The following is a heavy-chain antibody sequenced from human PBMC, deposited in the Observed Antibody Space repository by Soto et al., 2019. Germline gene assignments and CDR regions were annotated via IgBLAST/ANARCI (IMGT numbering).Heavy chain of an antibody. CDR3: AKSPLPYGGNSDAFDI. CDR1: GFTFSSYA. D-gene: IGHD4-17*01. V-gene: IGHV3-23*01. Sequence: PGGSLRLSCAASGFTFSSYAMSWVRQAPGKGLEWVSAISGSGGSTYYADSVKGRFTISRDNSKNTLYLQMNSLRAEDTAVYYCAKSPLPYGGNSDAFDIWGQGTMVTVSS. CDR2: ISGSGGST. J-gene: IGHJ3*02.